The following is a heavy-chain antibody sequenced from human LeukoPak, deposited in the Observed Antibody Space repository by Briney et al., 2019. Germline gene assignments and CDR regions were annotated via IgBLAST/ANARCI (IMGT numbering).Heavy chain of an antibody. Sequence: SVKVSCKASGGTFSSYAISWVRQAPGQGLEWMGRIIPILGIANYAQKFQGRVTMTRDTSISTAYMELSRLRSDDTAVYYCARDPDYGGNSVWFDPWGQGTLVTVSS. J-gene: IGHJ5*02. CDR3: ARDPDYGGNSVWFDP. CDR1: GGTFSSYA. V-gene: IGHV1-69*04. CDR2: IIPILGIA. D-gene: IGHD4-23*01.